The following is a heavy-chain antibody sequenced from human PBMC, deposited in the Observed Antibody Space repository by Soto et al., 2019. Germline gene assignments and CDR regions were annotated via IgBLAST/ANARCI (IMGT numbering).Heavy chain of an antibody. CDR1: GYTFTSYD. CDR3: SRGPPNWGFDS. J-gene: IGHJ5*01. Sequence: QVQLVQSGAEVKKPGASVKVSCKASGYTFTSYDINCVRQATGQGFEWMGWMSPNSANTGYAQKFQGRVFMTSSTSTSTAYMERSIPRPEDTAVYYCSRGPPNWGFDSWGQGTLVTLSS. D-gene: IGHD7-27*01. V-gene: IGHV1-8*01. CDR2: MSPNSANT.